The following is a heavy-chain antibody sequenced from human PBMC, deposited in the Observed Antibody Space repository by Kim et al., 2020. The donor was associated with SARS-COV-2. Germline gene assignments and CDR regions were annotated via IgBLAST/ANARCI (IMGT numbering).Heavy chain of an antibody. V-gene: IGHV3-9*01. J-gene: IGHJ6*02. D-gene: IGHD3-10*01. Sequence: ADSVKGRFTISRDNAKNSLYLQMNSLRAEDTALYYCAKDMVRAPGYGMDVWGQGTTVTVSS. CDR3: AKDMVRAPGYGMDV.